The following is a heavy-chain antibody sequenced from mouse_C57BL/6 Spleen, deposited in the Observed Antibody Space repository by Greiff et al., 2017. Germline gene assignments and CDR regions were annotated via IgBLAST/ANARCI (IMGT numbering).Heavy chain of an antibody. CDR1: GYSFTDYN. J-gene: IGHJ2*01. Sequence: VQLKQSGPELVKPGASVKISCKASGYSFTDYNMNWVKQSNGKSLEWIGVINPNYGTTSYNQKFKGKATLTVDQSSSTAYMQLNSLTSEDSAVYYCARSGGYDERGYFDYWGQGTTLTVSS. CDR3: ARSGGYDERGYFDY. V-gene: IGHV1-39*01. D-gene: IGHD2-2*01. CDR2: INPNYGTT.